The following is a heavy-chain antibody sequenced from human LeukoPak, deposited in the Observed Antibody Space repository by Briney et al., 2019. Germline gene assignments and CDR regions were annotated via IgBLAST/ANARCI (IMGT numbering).Heavy chain of an antibody. D-gene: IGHD2-2*01. V-gene: IGHV1-8*03. CDR2: MNPNSGNT. J-gene: IGHJ6*03. CDR1: GYTFTSYY. Sequence: ASVKVSCKASGYTFTSYYMHWVRQAPGQGLEWMGWMNPNSGNTGYAQKFQGRVTITRNTSISTAYMELSSLRSEDTAVYYCARGPGCSSTSCYLGPPSRRYYYYMDVWGKGTTVTVSS. CDR3: ARGPGCSSTSCYLGPPSRRYYYYMDV.